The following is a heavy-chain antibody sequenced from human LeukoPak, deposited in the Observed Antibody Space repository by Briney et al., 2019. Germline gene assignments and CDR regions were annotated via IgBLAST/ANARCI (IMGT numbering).Heavy chain of an antibody. Sequence: GRSLRLSCAASGFTFSSYGMHWVRQAPGKGLGWVAVILDDGSNKYSADSVKGRFTISRDNSKNTLYLQMNSLRAEDTAVYYCHLSRSSSSWWRDYYYYGMDVWGKGTTVTVSS. CDR2: ILDDGSNK. J-gene: IGHJ6*04. D-gene: IGHD6-13*01. CDR1: GFTFSSYG. V-gene: IGHV3-30*03. CDR3: HLSRSSSSWWRDYYYYGMDV.